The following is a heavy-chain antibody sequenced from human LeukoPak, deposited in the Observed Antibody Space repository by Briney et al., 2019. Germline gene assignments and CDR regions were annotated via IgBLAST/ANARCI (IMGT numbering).Heavy chain of an antibody. D-gene: IGHD3-3*01. V-gene: IGHV4-61*02. J-gene: IGHJ4*02. Sequence: SETLSLTCTVSGGSISSGSYYWSWIRQPAGKRLEWIGRIYTSGSTNYNPSLKSRVTISVDTSKNQFSLKLSSVTAADTAVYYCARDPDYDFWSGYYDYWGQGTLVTVSS. CDR1: GGSISSGSYY. CDR2: IYTSGST. CDR3: ARDPDYDFWSGYYDY.